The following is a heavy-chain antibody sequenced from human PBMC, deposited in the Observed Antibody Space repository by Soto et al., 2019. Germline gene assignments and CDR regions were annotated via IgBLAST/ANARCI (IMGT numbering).Heavy chain of an antibody. V-gene: IGHV1-18*01. D-gene: IGHD6-13*01. J-gene: IGHJ4*02. Sequence: QVQLVQSXAEVKKXXAXVXVSXXASGXTFTTYGIXWVXQAPGXXXXXXGWISAYSGSTKFAQKLQGRVTMTTDTSTXXXXXXXXXXXXDDTAVYYCARDFTKSSSWPYYFDYWGQGTLVTVXS. CDR1: GXTFTTYG. CDR2: ISAYSGST. CDR3: ARDFTKSSSWPYYFDY.